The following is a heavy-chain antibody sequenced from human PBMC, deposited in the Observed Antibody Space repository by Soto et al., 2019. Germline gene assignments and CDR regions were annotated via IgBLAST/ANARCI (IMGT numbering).Heavy chain of an antibody. CDR3: AGKPDGFDI. CDR2: IYPSNSDT. V-gene: IGHV5-51*01. J-gene: IGHJ3*02. CDR1: GYTFTTYW. Sequence: LGESLKISCKVSGYTFTTYWIGWLRQVPGKGLEWMGIIYPSNSDTRYSPSFQGQVTISVDKSISTAYLQWSSLKASDTSMYYCAGKPDGFDICGQGTMDTGS. D-gene: IGHD2-2*01.